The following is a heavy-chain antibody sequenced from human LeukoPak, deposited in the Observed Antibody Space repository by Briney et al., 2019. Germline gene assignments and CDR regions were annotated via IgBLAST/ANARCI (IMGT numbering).Heavy chain of an antibody. CDR1: GGSFSGYY. D-gene: IGHD5-18*01. V-gene: IGHV4-34*01. J-gene: IGHJ6*03. CDR2: INHSGST. CDR3: ARARGYSYGYSPYYYYYMDV. Sequence: SETLSLTCAVYGGSFSGYYWSWIRQPPGKGLEWIGEINHSGSTNYNPSLKSRVTISVDTSKNQFSLKLSSVTAADTAVYYCARARGYSYGYSPYYYYYMDVWGKGTTVTVSS.